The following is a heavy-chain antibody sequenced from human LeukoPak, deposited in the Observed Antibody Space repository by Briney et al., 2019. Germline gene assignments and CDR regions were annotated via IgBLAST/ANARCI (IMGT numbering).Heavy chain of an antibody. D-gene: IGHD6-19*01. Sequence: PGGSLRLSCVASGFSFSDFYMSWIRQAPGKGPEWVSSIRSDASSIYYADSVKGRFTISRDNAKNSVFLQMNSLRAGDTAVYYCARDGYSIGYFYDLWGQGTLVTVSS. CDR2: IRSDASSI. CDR3: ARDGYSIGYFYDL. V-gene: IGHV3-11*04. CDR1: GFSFSDFY. J-gene: IGHJ4*02.